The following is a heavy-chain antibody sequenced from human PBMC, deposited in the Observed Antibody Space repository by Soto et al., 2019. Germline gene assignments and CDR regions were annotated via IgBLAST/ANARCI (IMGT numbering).Heavy chain of an antibody. CDR2: IWYDGSNK. CDR3: AREVRGPAPRLVDY. D-gene: IGHD2-2*01. J-gene: IGHJ4*02. CDR1: GFTFSSYG. V-gene: IGHV3-33*08. Sequence: PGGSLRLSCAASGFTFSSYGMHWVRQAPGKGLEWVAVIWYDGSNKYYADSVKGRFTISRDNSKNTLYLQMNSLRAEDTAVYYCAREVRGPAPRLVDYWGRGTLVTVSS.